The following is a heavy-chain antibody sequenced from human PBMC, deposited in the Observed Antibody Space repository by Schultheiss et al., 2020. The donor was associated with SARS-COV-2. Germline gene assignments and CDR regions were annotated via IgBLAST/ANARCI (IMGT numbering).Heavy chain of an antibody. J-gene: IGHJ6*02. CDR2: IYSGGST. D-gene: IGHD3-3*01. Sequence: GGSLRLSCAASGFTVSSNYMSWVRQAPGKGLEWVSVIYSGGSTYYADSVKGRFTISRDNSKNTLYLQMNSLRAEDTAVYYCARDEGYDFWSGYGVWGQGTTVTVS. V-gene: IGHV3-53*01. CDR3: ARDEGYDFWSGYGV. CDR1: GFTVSSNY.